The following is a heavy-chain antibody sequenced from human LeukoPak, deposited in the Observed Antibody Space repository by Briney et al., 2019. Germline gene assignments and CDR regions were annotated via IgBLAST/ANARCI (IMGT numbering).Heavy chain of an antibody. Sequence: ASXKVSCKASGYTFTGYYMHWVRQAPGQGLEWMGWINPNSGGTNYAQKFQGRVTMTRDTSIITAYMELSRLRSDDTAVYYCASYCTNGVCYRHAFDIWGQGTMVTVSS. V-gene: IGHV1-2*02. J-gene: IGHJ3*02. CDR1: GYTFTGYY. CDR2: INPNSGGT. D-gene: IGHD2-8*01. CDR3: ASYCTNGVCYRHAFDI.